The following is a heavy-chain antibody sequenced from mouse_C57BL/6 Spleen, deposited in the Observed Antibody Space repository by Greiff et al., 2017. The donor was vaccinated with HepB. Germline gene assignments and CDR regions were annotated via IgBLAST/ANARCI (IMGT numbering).Heavy chain of an antibody. D-gene: IGHD1-1*01. CDR2: IDPEDGET. V-gene: IGHV14-2*01. CDR3: ALYYYGSSYLYYAMDY. CDR1: GFNIKDYY. J-gene: IGHJ4*01. Sequence: EVKLMESGAELVKPGASVKLSCTASGFNIKDYYMHWVKQRTEQGLEWIGRIDPEDGETKYAPKFQGKATITADTSSNTAYLQLSSLTSEDTAVYYCALYYYGSSYLYYAMDYWGQGTSVTVSS.